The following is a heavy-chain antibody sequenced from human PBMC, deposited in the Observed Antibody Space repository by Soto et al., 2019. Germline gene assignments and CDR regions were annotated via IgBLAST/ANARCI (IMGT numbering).Heavy chain of an antibody. CDR3: ARRVPGMWPFDY. V-gene: IGHV4-34*01. CDR1: GGSFSGYY. D-gene: IGHD2-21*01. CDR2: INHSGST. J-gene: IGHJ4*02. Sequence: SETLSLTCAVYGGSFSGYYWSWIRQPPGKGLEWIGEINHSGSTNYNPSLKSRVTISVDTSKNQFSLKLSSVTAADTAVYYCARRVPGMWPFDYWGQGTLVTVSS.